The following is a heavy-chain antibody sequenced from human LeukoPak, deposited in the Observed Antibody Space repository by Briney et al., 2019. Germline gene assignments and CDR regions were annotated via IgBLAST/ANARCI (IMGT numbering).Heavy chain of an antibody. D-gene: IGHD1-26*01. Sequence: SETLSLTCTVSGYSISSGYYWGWIRQPPGKGLEWIGSIYHSGSTSYNPSLKSRVTMSLGASKNQFSLELNSVTPADTAVYYCARGGNYWPQWWFDPWGRGTLVSVS. V-gene: IGHV4-38-2*02. CDR2: IYHSGST. CDR3: ARGGNYWPQWWFDP. CDR1: GYSISSGYY. J-gene: IGHJ5*02.